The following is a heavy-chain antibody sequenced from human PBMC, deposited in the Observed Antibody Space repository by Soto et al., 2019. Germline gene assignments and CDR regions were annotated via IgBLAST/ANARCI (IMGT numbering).Heavy chain of an antibody. CDR3: ARDPLIFFGVVIIDYYYYGMDV. Sequence: QVQLVESGGGVVQPGRSLRLSCAASGFTFSSYAMHWVRQAPGKGLEWVAGISYDGSNKYYADSVKGRFTISRDNSKNTLYLQMNSLRAEDTAVYYCARDPLIFFGVVIIDYYYYGMDVWGQGTTVTVSS. D-gene: IGHD3-3*01. J-gene: IGHJ6*02. CDR2: ISYDGSNK. CDR1: GFTFSSYA. V-gene: IGHV3-30-3*01.